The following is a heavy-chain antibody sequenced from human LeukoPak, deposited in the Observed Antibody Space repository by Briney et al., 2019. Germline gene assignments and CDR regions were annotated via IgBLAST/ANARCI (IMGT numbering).Heavy chain of an antibody. D-gene: IGHD3-3*01. CDR3: ARATISGGMDY. J-gene: IGHJ4*01. CDR1: GFTVSSNY. Sequence: GGSLRLSCAASGFTVSSNYMSWVRQAPGKGLGWVSVIYSGGSTYYADSVKGRFTISRDNSKNTLYLQMNSLRAEDTAVYYCARATISGGMDYWGHGTLVTVSS. V-gene: IGHV3-53*01. CDR2: IYSGGST.